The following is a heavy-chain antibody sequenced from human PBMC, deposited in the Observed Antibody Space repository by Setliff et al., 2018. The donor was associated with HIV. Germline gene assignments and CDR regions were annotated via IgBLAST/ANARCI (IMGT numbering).Heavy chain of an antibody. J-gene: IGHJ4*02. CDR1: NGSFSGYH. CDR2: INHSGST. Sequence: PSETLSLTCAVYNGSFSGYHWTWIRQPPGKGLEWIGEINHSGSTNYSPSLKSRVTISVDASRNQFSLRLSSVTAADTAVYYCAAWGPRYSYAPYFFDSWGQGTLVTVSS. CDR3: AAWGPRYSYAPYFFDS. D-gene: IGHD5-18*01. V-gene: IGHV4-34*01.